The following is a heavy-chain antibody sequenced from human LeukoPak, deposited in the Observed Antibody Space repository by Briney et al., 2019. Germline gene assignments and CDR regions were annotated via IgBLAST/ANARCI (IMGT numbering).Heavy chain of an antibody. CDR2: MNPNSGNT. D-gene: IGHD6-13*01. CDR1: GYTFTSYD. V-gene: IGHV1-8*01. Sequence: VKGSCKASGYTFTSYDINWVRQATGQGLEWMGWMNPNSGNTGYAQKFQGRVTMTRNTSISTAYMELSSLRSEDTAVYYCARPLSRSDSSSWYGWGQATLVTVSS. J-gene: IGHJ4*02. CDR3: ARPLSRSDSSSWYG.